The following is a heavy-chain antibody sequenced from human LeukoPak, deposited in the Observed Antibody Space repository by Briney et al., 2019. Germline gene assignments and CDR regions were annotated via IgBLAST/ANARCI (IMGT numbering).Heavy chain of an antibody. Sequence: GGSLRLSCAASGFTFSSYEMNWVRQAPGKGLEWVAVISYDGSNKYYADSVKGRFTISRDNSKNTLYLQMNSLRAEDTAVYYCAKVQRPRSGYDFDYWGQGTLVTVSS. D-gene: IGHD3-22*01. V-gene: IGHV3-30*18. J-gene: IGHJ4*02. CDR1: GFTFSSYE. CDR3: AKVQRPRSGYDFDY. CDR2: ISYDGSNK.